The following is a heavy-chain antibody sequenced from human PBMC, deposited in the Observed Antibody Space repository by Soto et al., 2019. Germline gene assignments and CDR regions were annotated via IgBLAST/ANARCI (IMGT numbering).Heavy chain of an antibody. J-gene: IGHJ1*01. V-gene: IGHV1-18*01. CDR3: ASEGGAGSGWYGYLQR. CDR2: ISAYNGIT. CDR1: GYTFTTYG. Sequence: QVQLVQSGAEVKKPGASVMVSCKASGYTFTTYGITWVRQAPGQGLEWIGWISAYNGITNYAQKLQDRITMTTDTSTNTAYMELRSLRSDDAAVYDCASEGGAGSGWYGYLQRWGQGTLVTVSS. D-gene: IGHD6-19*01.